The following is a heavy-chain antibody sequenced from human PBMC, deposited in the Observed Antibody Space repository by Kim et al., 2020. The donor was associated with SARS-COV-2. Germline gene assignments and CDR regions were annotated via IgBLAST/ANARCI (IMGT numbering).Heavy chain of an antibody. CDR3: AQGKYHESLSLPVFCNGLDV. V-gene: IGHV3-30-3*02. Sequence: GGSLRLSCGASGLSFDDSAMSWVRQAPGKGLEWLAIVSGGGRRTVYADSVKGRFTISRDNPKRTVFLQMNSLRVEDTGVYYCAQGKYHESLSLPVFCNGLDVWGQGTTVTVSS. CDR2: VSGGGRRT. CDR1: GLSFDDSA. J-gene: IGHJ6*02. D-gene: IGHD2-2*01.